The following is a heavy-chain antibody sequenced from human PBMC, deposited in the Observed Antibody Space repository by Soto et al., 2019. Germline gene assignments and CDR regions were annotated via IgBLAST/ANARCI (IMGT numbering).Heavy chain of an antibody. CDR3: ARGSYTGTSDDAFDI. V-gene: IGHV3-72*01. D-gene: IGHD1-1*01. J-gene: IGHJ3*02. CDR2: TRNKANSYTT. Sequence: PGGSLRLSCAASGFTFSDHYMDWVRQAPGKGLEWVGRTRNKANSYTTEYAASVKGRFTISRDDSKNSLYLQMNSLKTEDTAVYYCARGSYTGTSDDAFDIWGQGTMVTVSS. CDR1: GFTFSDHY.